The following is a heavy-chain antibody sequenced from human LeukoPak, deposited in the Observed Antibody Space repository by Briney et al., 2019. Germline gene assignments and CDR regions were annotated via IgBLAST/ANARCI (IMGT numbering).Heavy chain of an antibody. V-gene: IGHV3-48*03. CDR2: IHPSGEPK. D-gene: IGHD1-7*01. CDR3: ATEMELGYISDGFDY. J-gene: IGHJ4*02. CDR1: GFAFSAYE. Sequence: QPGGSLRLSCAASGFAFSAYELHWVRQTPGKGLEWISYIHPSGEPKVYADSVKGRFTISRDNARNSWYLQMSSLRAEDTAVYYCATEMELGYISDGFDYWGQGILVTVSS.